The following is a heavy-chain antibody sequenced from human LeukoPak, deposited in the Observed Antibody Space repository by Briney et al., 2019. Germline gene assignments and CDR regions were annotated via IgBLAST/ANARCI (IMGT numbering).Heavy chain of an antibody. J-gene: IGHJ4*02. V-gene: IGHV1-2*02. Sequence: ASVKVSCKASGYTFTGYYMHWVRQAPGQGLEWMGWINPNSGGTNYAQKFQDRVTMTRDTSISTAYMELSRLRSDDTAVYYCARTTYYYDSSGEIDYWGQGTLVTVSS. CDR3: ARTTYYYDSSGEIDY. CDR2: INPNSGGT. D-gene: IGHD3-22*01. CDR1: GYTFTGYY.